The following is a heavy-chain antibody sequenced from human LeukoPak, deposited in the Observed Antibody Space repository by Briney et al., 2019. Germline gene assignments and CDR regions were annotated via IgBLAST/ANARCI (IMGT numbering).Heavy chain of an antibody. J-gene: IGHJ5*02. D-gene: IGHD6-13*01. CDR3: ARHMAAAYNWFDP. CDR2: IYYGGST. CDR1: GGSISSGDYY. Sequence: PSETLSLTCTVSGGSISSGDYYWSWIRQPPGKGLEWIGYIYYGGSTYYNPSLKMRVTISVDTSKHHFSLQLSSVTAADTAVYYCARHMAAAYNWFDPWGQGTLVTVSS. V-gene: IGHV4-30-4*08.